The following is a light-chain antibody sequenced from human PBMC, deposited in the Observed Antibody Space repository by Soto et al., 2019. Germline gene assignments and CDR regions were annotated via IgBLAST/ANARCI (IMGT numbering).Light chain of an antibody. CDR3: QQYYSTLLT. CDR2: WAS. J-gene: IGKJ4*01. V-gene: IGKV4-1*01. CDR1: QSLLYISNNQNY. Sequence: DIVMTQSPDSLAVSLGERATINCKSSQSLLYISNNQNYLAWYQQKPGQPPKLLIYWASTRESGVPDRFSGSGSGTDFTLTISSLQAEDVAVYYCQQYYSTLLTFGGGTKVDIK.